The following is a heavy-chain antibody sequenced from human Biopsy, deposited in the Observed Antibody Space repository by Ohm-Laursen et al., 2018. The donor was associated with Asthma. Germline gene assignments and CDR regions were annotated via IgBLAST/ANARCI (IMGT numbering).Heavy chain of an antibody. D-gene: IGHD3-22*01. J-gene: IGHJ4*02. CDR1: YGSITSGGFY. Sequence: SETLSLTCTVSYGSITSGGFYWIWIRQPPGEGLEWIGFIYYNGGTYYNPSLKSRVSISKDTSKNQFSLKLSSVTAADTAVYYCARAQDYYDSRGYYRGFDYWGQGTLVTVSS. CDR2: IYYNGGT. CDR3: ARAQDYYDSRGYYRGFDY. V-gene: IGHV4-39*07.